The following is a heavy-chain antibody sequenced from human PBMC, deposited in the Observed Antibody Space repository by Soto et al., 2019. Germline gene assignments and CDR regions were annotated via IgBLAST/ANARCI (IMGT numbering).Heavy chain of an antibody. V-gene: IGHV3-30-3*01. CDR3: ATGLAGMAVSYAMDV. CDR2: ISFDGSKK. J-gene: IGHJ6*02. CDR1: GFTFSSYA. D-gene: IGHD6-19*01. Sequence: QVQLVESGGGVVQPGRSLRLSCAASGFTFSSYAMHWVRQAPGKGLEWVAVISFDGSKKYHADSVKGRFSVSRDNSKNTLYVQMNSMRLEDMAMYYCATGLAGMAVSYAMDVWGQGTTVTVSS.